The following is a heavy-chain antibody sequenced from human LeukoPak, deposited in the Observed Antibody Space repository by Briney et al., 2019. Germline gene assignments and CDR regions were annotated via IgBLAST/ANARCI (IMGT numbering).Heavy chain of an antibody. Sequence: SETLSLTCTVSGGSISGYDWSWLRQPPGKGLEWIAYFHKSGSTDYNPSLKSRVIISADSSRNQLFLQVSSLTATDAAVYYCARVAWSLDYWGQGTLVTVSS. D-gene: IGHD2-15*01. V-gene: IGHV4-59*01. CDR2: FHKSGST. CDR1: GGSISGYD. CDR3: ARVAWSLDY. J-gene: IGHJ4*02.